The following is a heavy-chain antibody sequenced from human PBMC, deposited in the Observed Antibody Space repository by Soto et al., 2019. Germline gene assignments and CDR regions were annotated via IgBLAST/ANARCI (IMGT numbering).Heavy chain of an antibody. CDR3: ARDPWRPYYYDSSGYYDY. CDR2: ISYDGSNK. V-gene: IGHV3-30-3*01. Sequence: QVQLVESGGGVVQPGRSLRLSCAASGFTYSSYAMHWVRQAPGKGLEWVAVISYDGSNKYYADSVKGRFTISRDNSKNTLYLQMKSLRAEDTAVYYCARDPWRPYYYDSSGYYDYWGQGTLVTVSS. J-gene: IGHJ4*02. D-gene: IGHD3-22*01. CDR1: GFTYSSYA.